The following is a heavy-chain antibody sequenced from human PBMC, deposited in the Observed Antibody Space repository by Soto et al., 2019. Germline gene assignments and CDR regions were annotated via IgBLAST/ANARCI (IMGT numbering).Heavy chain of an antibody. CDR1: GYSFTSYW. Sequence: GESLKISCKASGYSFTSYWISWVRQMPGKGLEWMGKIDPSDSYTDYSPSFQGHVTISADKSISTAYLQWSSLKASDTAMYYCARHSIESRTNWRDPWGQVSPGT. J-gene: IGHJ5*02. CDR2: IDPSDSYT. CDR3: ARHSIESRTNWRDP. V-gene: IGHV5-10-1*01. D-gene: IGHD3-3*02.